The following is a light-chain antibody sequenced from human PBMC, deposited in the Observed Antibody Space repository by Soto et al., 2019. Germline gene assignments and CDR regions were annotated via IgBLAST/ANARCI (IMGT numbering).Light chain of an antibody. CDR2: GVS. CDR1: ESVSSTS. Sequence: EIVLTQSPGTLSLSPGERATLSYRASESVSSTSLAWYQQKPGQAPRLLMYGVSSRATGIPDRFSGSGSGTDFTLTINRLEPEDFAVYYCQQYFASSWTFGQGTKVDIK. V-gene: IGKV3-20*01. J-gene: IGKJ1*01. CDR3: QQYFASSWT.